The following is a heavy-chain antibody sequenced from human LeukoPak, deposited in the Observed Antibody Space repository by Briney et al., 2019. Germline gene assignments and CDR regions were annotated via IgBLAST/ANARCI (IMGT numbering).Heavy chain of an antibody. V-gene: IGHV4-39*01. CDR1: GGSISSSSYY. D-gene: IGHD3-22*01. J-gene: IGHJ4*02. Sequence: SETLSLTCTVSGGSISSSSYYWGWIRQPPGKGLEWIGSIYYSGSTYYNPSLKSRVTISVDTSKNQFSLKLSSVTAADTAVYYCASHPRGYYHDSSGYYPKYWGQGTLVTVSS. CDR2: IYYSGST. CDR3: ASHPRGYYHDSSGYYPKY.